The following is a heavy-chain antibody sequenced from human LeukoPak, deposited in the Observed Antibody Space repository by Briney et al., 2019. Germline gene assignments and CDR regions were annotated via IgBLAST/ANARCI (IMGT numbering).Heavy chain of an antibody. CDR2: INPSDGAT. D-gene: IGHD1-26*01. Sequence: AASVKVSCKASGYTFTKYYIHWVRQAPGQGLEWMGMINPSDGATTYAQRFQGRVTMTRDMSATTVYMDLRSLRSEDTAMFSCAREQRGGLSGNLGGLFASYYTYYYMDVWGRGTTVTVS. CDR3: AREQRGGLSGNLGGLFASYYTYYYMDV. J-gene: IGHJ6*03. CDR1: GYTFTKYY. V-gene: IGHV1-46*01.